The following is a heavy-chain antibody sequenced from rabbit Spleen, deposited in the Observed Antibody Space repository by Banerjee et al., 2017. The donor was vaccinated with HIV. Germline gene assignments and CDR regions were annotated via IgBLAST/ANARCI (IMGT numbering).Heavy chain of an antibody. Sequence: QEQLVESGGGLVKPGASLTLPCTASGFSFSSNYYMCWLRQAPGKGLEWIAYIDGGSSGSTYYASWAKGRFTISKTSSTTVTLQMTRLTAADTATYFCAREDSSYLPFDLWGQGTLVTVS. J-gene: IGHJ4*01. V-gene: IGHV1S45*01. CDR2: IDGGSSGST. D-gene: IGHD8-1*01. CDR3: AREDSSYLPFDL. CDR1: GFSFSSNYY.